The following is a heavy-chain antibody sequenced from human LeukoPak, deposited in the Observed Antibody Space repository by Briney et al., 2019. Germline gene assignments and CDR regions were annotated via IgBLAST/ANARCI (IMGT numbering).Heavy chain of an antibody. V-gene: IGHV4-34*01. CDR2: INHSGST. J-gene: IGHJ4*02. CDR3: ARGPNYYDSSGYPEFYFDY. Sequence: PSETLSLTCAVYGGSFSGYYWSWIRQPPGKGLEWFGEINHSGSTNYNPSLKSRVTIPVDTSKNQFSLKLSSVTAADTAVYYCARGPNYYDSSGYPEFYFDYWGQGTLVAVSS. CDR1: GGSFSGYY. D-gene: IGHD3-22*01.